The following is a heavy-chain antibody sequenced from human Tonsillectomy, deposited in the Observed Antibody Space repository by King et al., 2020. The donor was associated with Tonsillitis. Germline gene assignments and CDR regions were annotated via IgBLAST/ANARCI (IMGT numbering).Heavy chain of an antibody. Sequence: VQLVESGVGLVKPGESLTLSCAASGFTFNNAWMTWVRQAPGKGLEWVGLIYRESDGAPTDYGEPVKGRFTISRDDSKSTLYLQMNNLKAEDTAVYYCTAGLGRTNGDSWGQGTLVTVSS. CDR2: IYRESDGAPT. CDR1: GFTFNNAW. D-gene: IGHD3-10*01. CDR3: TAGLGRTNGDS. J-gene: IGHJ1*01. V-gene: IGHV3-15*01.